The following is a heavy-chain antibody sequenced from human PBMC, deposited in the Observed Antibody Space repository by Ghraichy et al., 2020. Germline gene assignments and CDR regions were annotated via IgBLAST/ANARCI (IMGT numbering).Heavy chain of an antibody. CDR3: ARDPYGSGDLIEI. V-gene: IGHV1-2*02. CDR1: GYTFTAYY. CDR2: INPNSGGT. D-gene: IGHD3-10*01. J-gene: IGHJ3*02. Sequence: ASVKVSCKASGYTFTAYYIQWVRQAPGQGLEWMGWINPNSGGTDYAQKFQGRVTMTRDTSISAVYMEVSSLRSDDTAVYYCARDPYGSGDLIEIWGQGTLVTVSS.